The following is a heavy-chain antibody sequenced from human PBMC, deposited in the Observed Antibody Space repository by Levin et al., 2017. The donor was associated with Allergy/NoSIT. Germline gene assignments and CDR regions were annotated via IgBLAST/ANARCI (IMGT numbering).Heavy chain of an antibody. CDR2: IYYSGST. Sequence: PSETLSLTCTVSGGSISSYYWSWIRQPPGKGLEWIGYIYYSGSTNYNPSLKSRVTISVDTSKNQFSLKLSSVTAADTAVYYCARSGYSYGYAIDYWGQGTLVTVSS. CDR3: ARSGYSYGYAIDY. J-gene: IGHJ4*02. CDR1: GGSISSYY. V-gene: IGHV4-59*01. D-gene: IGHD5-18*01.